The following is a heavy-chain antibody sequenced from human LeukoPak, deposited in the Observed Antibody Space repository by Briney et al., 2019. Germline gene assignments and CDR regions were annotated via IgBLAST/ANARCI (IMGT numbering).Heavy chain of an antibody. D-gene: IGHD2-15*01. V-gene: IGHV3-23*01. CDR2: ISGSGGST. J-gene: IGHJ3*02. Sequence: GGSLRLSCAASGFTFTSYAMSWVRQAPGKGLEWVSAISGSGGSTYYADSVKGRFTISRDNSKNTLYPQMNSLRAEDTAVYYCAKKDASGGAFDIWGQGTMVTVSS. CDR3: AKKDASGGAFDI. CDR1: GFTFTSYA.